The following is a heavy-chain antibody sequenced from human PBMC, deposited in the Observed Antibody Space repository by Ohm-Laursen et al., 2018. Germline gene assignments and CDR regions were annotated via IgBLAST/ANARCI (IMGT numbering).Heavy chain of an antibody. CDR1: GFSFSSYA. J-gene: IGHJ4*02. CDR3: ARDWGLYGERTMVRADH. D-gene: IGHD3-10*01. CDR2: ISGSGSRT. V-gene: IGHV3-23*01. Sequence: SLRLSCAATGFSFSSYAMNWVRQAPGKGLEWVSGISGSGSRTYYADSVKGRFTISRDNSKNTVHLQMNSLRAEDTAVYYCARDWGLYGERTMVRADHWGQGTLVTVSS.